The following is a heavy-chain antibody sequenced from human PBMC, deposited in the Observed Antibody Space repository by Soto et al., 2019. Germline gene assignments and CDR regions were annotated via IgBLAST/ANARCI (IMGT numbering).Heavy chain of an antibody. V-gene: IGHV1-8*01. CDR3: ARLSEESSSSNYYYFYMDV. D-gene: IGHD6-6*01. CDR1: GYTFTRYY. J-gene: IGHJ6*03. Sequence: QVQLVQSGSEGKEPGASLKISCQASGYTFTRYYITWVRQATGQGLKWMGWMNPQTGNTAYAEKFQGRVTMTRSTSINTAYMELSALRSEDTAVYYCARLSEESSSSNYYYFYMDVWGKGSTVTVSS. CDR2: MNPQTGNT.